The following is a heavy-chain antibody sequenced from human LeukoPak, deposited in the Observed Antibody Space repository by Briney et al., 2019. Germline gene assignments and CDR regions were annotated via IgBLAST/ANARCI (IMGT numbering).Heavy chain of an antibody. D-gene: IGHD3-16*01. Sequence: GASVKVSCKVSGYTFTSYGISWVRPAPGQGLEWMGWISAYKGNTNYAQKLQGRVTMTTDTSTSTAYMELRTLRSDDTAVYYCARDTMITFGGVCAPTNRRGNFDYWGQETLGTVSS. CDR3: ARDTMITFGGVCAPTNRRGNFDY. J-gene: IGHJ4*02. V-gene: IGHV1-18*01. CDR1: GYTFTSYG. CDR2: ISAYKGNT.